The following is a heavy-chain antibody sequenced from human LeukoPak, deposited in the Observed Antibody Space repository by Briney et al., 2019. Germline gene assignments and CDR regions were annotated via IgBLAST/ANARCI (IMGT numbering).Heavy chain of an antibody. CDR3: ATDCSTSCYSMSSNWFDP. CDR1: GFTFNSYS. CDR2: ISSSSSYI. J-gene: IGHJ5*02. V-gene: IGHV3-21*01. Sequence: GGSLRLSCAASGFTFNSYSMNWVRQAPGKGLEWVSFISSSSSYIYYSDSVKGRFTVSRDNAKNSLYLEMNSLRAEDTAVYYCATDCSTSCYSMSSNWFDPWGQGTLVTVSS. D-gene: IGHD2-2*01.